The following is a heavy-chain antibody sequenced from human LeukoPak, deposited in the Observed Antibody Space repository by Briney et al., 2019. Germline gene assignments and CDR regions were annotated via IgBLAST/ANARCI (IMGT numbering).Heavy chain of an antibody. CDR3: ARVGEYSGYDSTFDY. J-gene: IGHJ4*02. D-gene: IGHD5-12*01. CDR1: GGSISSYY. CDR2: IYYSGRT. Sequence: SETLSLTCTVSGGSISSYYWSWIRQPPGKGLEWIGHIYYSGRTNYNPSLKSRVTISVDTSKNQFSLRLSSVTAADTAVYYCARVGEYSGYDSTFDYWGQGTLVTVSS. V-gene: IGHV4-59*01.